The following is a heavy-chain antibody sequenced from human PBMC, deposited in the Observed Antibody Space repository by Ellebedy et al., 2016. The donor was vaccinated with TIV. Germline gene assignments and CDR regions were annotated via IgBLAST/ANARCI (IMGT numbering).Heavy chain of an antibody. V-gene: IGHV1-2*04. CDR3: ASLCSGSYCVSGMDV. Sequence: ASVKVSCKASGYTFTSYGISWVRQAPGQGLEWMGWINPNSGGTNYAQKFQGWVTMTRDTSISTAYMELSRLRSDDTAVYYCASLCSGSYCVSGMDVWGQGTTVTVSS. CDR1: GYTFTSYG. D-gene: IGHD1-26*01. CDR2: INPNSGGT. J-gene: IGHJ6*02.